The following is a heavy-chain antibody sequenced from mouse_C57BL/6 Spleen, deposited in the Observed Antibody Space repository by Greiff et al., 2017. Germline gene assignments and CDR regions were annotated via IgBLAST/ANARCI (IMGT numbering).Heavy chain of an antibody. D-gene: IGHD2-5*01. CDR2: IDPSDSET. Sequence: QVQLQQPGAELVRPGSSVKLSCKASGYTFTSYWMRWVKQRPIQGLEWIGNIDPSDSETHYNQKFKDKATLTVDKSSSTAYMQLSSLTSEDSAVYYCARGSNWNAMDYWGQGTSVTVSS. CDR1: GYTFTSYW. V-gene: IGHV1-52*01. J-gene: IGHJ4*01. CDR3: ARGSNWNAMDY.